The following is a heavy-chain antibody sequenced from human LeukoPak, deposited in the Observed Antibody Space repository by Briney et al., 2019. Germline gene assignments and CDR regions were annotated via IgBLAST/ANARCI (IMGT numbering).Heavy chain of an antibody. CDR1: GGSVSSGSYY. V-gene: IGHV4-61*01. J-gene: IGHJ6*02. CDR3: ARDAYSSGWPDV. D-gene: IGHD6-25*01. CDR2: IYYSGST. Sequence: KASETLSLTRTVSGGSVSSGSYYWSWIRQPPGKGLEWIGYIYYSGSTNYNPSLKSRVTISVDTSKNQFSLKLSSVTAADTAVYYCARDAYSSGWPDVWGQGTTVTVSS.